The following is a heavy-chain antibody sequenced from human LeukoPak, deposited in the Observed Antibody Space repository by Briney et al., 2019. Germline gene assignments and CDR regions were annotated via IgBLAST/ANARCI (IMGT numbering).Heavy chain of an antibody. Sequence: SETLSLTCTVSGGSISSYYWSWIRQPPGKGLEWIGYIYYSGSTNYNPSLKSRVTISVDTSKNQFSLKLSSVTAADTAVYYCARAPPGYCSGGSCYRWFDPWGQGTLVTVSS. CDR2: IYYSGST. CDR3: ARAPPGYCSGGSCYRWFDP. D-gene: IGHD2-15*01. V-gene: IGHV4-59*01. CDR1: GGSISSYY. J-gene: IGHJ5*02.